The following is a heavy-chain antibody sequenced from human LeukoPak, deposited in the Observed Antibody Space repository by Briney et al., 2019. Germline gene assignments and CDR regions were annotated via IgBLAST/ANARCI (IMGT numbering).Heavy chain of an antibody. J-gene: IGHJ6*03. CDR2: INHSGST. V-gene: IGHV4-34*01. CDR1: GGSFSGYY. Sequence: SETLSLTCAVYGGSFSGYYWSWIRQPPGKGLEWIGEINHSGSTDYNPSLKSRVTISVDTSKNQFSLKLSSVTAADTAVYYCARGPDCGGDCYPGYMDVWGKGTTVTVSS. D-gene: IGHD2-21*02. CDR3: ARGPDCGGDCYPGYMDV.